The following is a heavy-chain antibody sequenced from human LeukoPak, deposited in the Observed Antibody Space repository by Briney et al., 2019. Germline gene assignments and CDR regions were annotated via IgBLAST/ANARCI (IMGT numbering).Heavy chain of an antibody. V-gene: IGHV1-2*02. CDR3: ARDRPSPYYDSSGYYSLDY. Sequence: ASVKVSCKASGYTFTGYYTHWVRQAPGQGLEWMGWINPNSGGTNYAQKFQGRVTMTRDTSISTAYMELSRLRSDDTAVYYCARDRPSPYYDSSGYYSLDYWGQGTLVTVSS. CDR1: GYTFTGYY. CDR2: INPNSGGT. D-gene: IGHD3-22*01. J-gene: IGHJ4*02.